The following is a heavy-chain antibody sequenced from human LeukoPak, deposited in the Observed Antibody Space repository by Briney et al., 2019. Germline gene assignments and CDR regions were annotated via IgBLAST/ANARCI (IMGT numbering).Heavy chain of an antibody. CDR2: VKQDGREK. D-gene: IGHD3-10*01. CDR1: GFTFSIYW. V-gene: IGHV3-7*05. J-gene: IGHJ4*02. Sequence: PGGPLRLSCAASGFTFSIYWMTWARDAPGEALVWVANVKQDGREKYYVDSVKGRFTISRDNAKNSLYLQMNSLRAEDTALYYCARDNMVRGVTYFDYWGQGTLVTVSS. CDR3: ARDNMVRGVTYFDY.